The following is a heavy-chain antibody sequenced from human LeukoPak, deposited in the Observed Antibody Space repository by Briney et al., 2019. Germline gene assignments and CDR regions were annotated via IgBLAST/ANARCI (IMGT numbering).Heavy chain of an antibody. CDR1: GFTFSTYS. Sequence: GGSLRLSCAASGFTFSTYSMNWVRQAPGKGLQWVSYISSSSTTIYYADSVKGRFTISRDNAKNSLYLQMNSLRAEDTGVYYCAGSYRDSSSSGLSYWGQGTLVTVSS. V-gene: IGHV3-48*01. CDR2: ISSSSTTI. J-gene: IGHJ4*02. D-gene: IGHD6-6*01. CDR3: AGSYRDSSSSGLSY.